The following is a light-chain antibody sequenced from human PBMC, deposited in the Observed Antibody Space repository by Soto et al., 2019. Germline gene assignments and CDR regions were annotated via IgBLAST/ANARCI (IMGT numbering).Light chain of an antibody. J-gene: IGLJ2*01. CDR1: SSNIGSNY. V-gene: IGLV1-47*01. CDR3: AEWDDRRSGVV. CDR2: RNN. Sequence: QSVLTQPPSASATPGQRVTISCSGSSSNIGSNYVYWYQQLPGTAPKLLIYRNNQRPSGVPDRFSGSKSGTSASLAISGLRSEEEADYYWAEWDDRRSGVVFGGGTQLTVL.